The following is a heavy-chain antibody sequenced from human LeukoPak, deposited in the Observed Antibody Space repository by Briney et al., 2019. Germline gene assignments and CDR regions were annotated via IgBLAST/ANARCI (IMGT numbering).Heavy chain of an antibody. V-gene: IGHV4-34*01. CDR2: INHSGST. J-gene: IGHJ4*02. CDR3: ASSPVGATDY. Sequence: PSETLSLTCAVYGGSFSGYYWSWIRQPPGKGLEWIGEINHSGSTNYDPSLKSRVTISVDTSKNQFSLKLSSVTAADTAVYYCASSPVGATDYWGQGTLVTVSS. CDR1: GGSFSGYY. D-gene: IGHD1-26*01.